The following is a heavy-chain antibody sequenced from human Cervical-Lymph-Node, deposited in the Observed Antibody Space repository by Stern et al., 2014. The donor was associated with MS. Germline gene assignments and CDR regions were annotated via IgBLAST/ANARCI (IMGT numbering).Heavy chain of an antibody. Sequence: VQLVQSGAEVKKPGESLKISWKLSGYSFTIYYIAWVRQMPGKGLEWMGVIYPYDSDTTYSPSFQGQVTISADNSITTAYLQWSSLRASDTAMYYCARHVQGFDYWGQGTLVTVSS. V-gene: IGHV5-51*01. CDR1: GYSFTIYY. CDR3: ARHVQGFDY. CDR2: IYPYDSDT. J-gene: IGHJ4*02.